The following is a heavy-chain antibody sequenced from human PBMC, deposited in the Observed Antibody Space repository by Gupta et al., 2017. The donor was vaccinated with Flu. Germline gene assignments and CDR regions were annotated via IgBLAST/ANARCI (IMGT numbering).Heavy chain of an antibody. J-gene: IGHJ3*01. CDR3: ARRVVVPTSAGYGAFDL. D-gene: IGHD2-2*01. Sequence: QLQLQESGPGLVRPSETLSLTCTVSGGSISTTTYDWAWIRQPPGKGLEWIGNMYFGGNTYYSPSLKNRVAMSVDMSKKQFSLRLSSVTAADTAVYYCARRVVVPTSAGYGAFDLWGQGTVVTVSS. CDR1: GGSISTTTYD. CDR2: MYFGGNT. V-gene: IGHV4-39*01.